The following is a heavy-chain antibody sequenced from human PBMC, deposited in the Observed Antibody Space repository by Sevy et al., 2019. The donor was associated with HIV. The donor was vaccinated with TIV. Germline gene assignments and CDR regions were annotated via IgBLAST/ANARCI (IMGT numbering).Heavy chain of an antibody. D-gene: IGHD2-2*01. V-gene: IGHV1-18*01. CDR2: ISAYNGNT. J-gene: IGHJ6*02. Sequence: ASVKVSCKASGYTFTSYGISWVRQAPGQGLEWMGWISAYNGNTNYTQKLQGRVTMTTDTSTSTAYMELRSLRSDDTAVYYCARDDVGQIIVVVPAAFFQAYYYYGMDVWGQGTTVTVSS. CDR1: GYTFTSYG. CDR3: ARDDVGQIIVVVPAAFFQAYYYYGMDV.